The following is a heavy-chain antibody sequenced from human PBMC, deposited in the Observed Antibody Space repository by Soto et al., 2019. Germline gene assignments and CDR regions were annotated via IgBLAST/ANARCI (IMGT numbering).Heavy chain of an antibody. D-gene: IGHD6-13*01. Sequence: SETLSLTCTVSGGSISSYYWSWIRQPPGKGLEWIGYIYYSGSTNYNPSLKSRVTISVDTSKNQFSLKLSSVTAADTAVYYCARHLRTYSSSPPPDIWGQGTMVTVSS. CDR3: ARHLRTYSSSPPPDI. J-gene: IGHJ3*02. V-gene: IGHV4-59*08. CDR1: GGSISSYY. CDR2: IYYSGST.